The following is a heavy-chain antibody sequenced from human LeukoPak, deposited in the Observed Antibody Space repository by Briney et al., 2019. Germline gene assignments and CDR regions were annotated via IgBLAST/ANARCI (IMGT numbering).Heavy chain of an antibody. CDR1: GFTFSSYS. CDR3: ARSYDFWSGYETTNFDY. CDR2: ISSSSSYI. V-gene: IGHV3-21*01. Sequence: GGSLRLSCAASGFTFSSYSMNWVRQAPGKGLEMVSSISSSSSYIYYVDSVKGRFTISRDNAKNSLYLQMNSLRAEDTAVYYCARSYDFWSGYETTNFDYWGQGTLVTVSS. J-gene: IGHJ4*02. D-gene: IGHD3-3*01.